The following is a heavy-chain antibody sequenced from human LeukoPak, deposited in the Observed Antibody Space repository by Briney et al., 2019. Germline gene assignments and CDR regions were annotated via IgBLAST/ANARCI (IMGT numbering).Heavy chain of an antibody. CDR3: ARGMHYYDSSGYYLGY. Sequence: PGGSLRLSCAASGFTFSSYSMNWVRQAPGKGLEWVSSISSSSSYIYYADSVKGRFTISRDNAKNSLYLQMNSLRAEDTAVYYCARGMHYYDSSGYYLGYWGQGTLVTVSS. D-gene: IGHD3-22*01. V-gene: IGHV3-21*01. CDR1: GFTFSSYS. J-gene: IGHJ4*02. CDR2: ISSSSSYI.